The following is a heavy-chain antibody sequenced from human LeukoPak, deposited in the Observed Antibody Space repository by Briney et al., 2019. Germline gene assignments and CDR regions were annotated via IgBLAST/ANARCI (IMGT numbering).Heavy chain of an antibody. CDR2: IYYSGST. CDR1: GGSISSYY. Sequence: SETLSLTCTVSGGSISSYYWSWIRQPPGKGLEWIGYIYYSGSTNYNPSLKSRVTISVDTSKNQFSLKLSSVTAADTAVYYYARERLRASRTDWGQGTLVTVSS. CDR3: ARERLRASRTD. V-gene: IGHV4-59*01. D-gene: IGHD2-8*01. J-gene: IGHJ4*02.